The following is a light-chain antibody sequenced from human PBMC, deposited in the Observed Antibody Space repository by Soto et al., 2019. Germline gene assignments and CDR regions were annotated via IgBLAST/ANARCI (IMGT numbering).Light chain of an antibody. CDR1: QSVSSY. CDR2: DAS. CDR3: QQRSNWPPRWT. J-gene: IGKJ1*01. V-gene: IGKV3-11*01. Sequence: EIVLTQSPATLSLSPGERATLSCRASQSVSSYLAWYQQKPGQAPRLLIYDASNRATGIPARFSGSGSGTDFTLTISSLEPEDFAVYYCQQRSNWPPRWTVGQGTKVDIK.